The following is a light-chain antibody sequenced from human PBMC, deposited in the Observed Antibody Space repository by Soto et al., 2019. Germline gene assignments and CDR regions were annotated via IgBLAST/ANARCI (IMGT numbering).Light chain of an antibody. CDR2: KTS. Sequence: DIQMTQSPSTLSACVGERVTITCRASHYVSSSLAWYQQKPGKAPKLMIYKTSILESGVPSRFSGSASGTEFTLSISSLQPDDFATYWCQQYNTYPWTFGQGTKVEIK. CDR3: QQYNTYPWT. J-gene: IGKJ1*01. V-gene: IGKV1-5*03. CDR1: HYVSSS.